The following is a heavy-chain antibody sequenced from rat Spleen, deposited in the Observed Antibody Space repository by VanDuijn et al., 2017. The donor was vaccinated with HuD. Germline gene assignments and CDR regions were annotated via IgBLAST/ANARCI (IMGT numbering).Heavy chain of an antibody. D-gene: IGHD1-6*01. J-gene: IGHJ4*01. CDR3: TTNVYDGGNYYVMDA. CDR2: ISYEGSST. CDR1: GFTFSDYY. Sequence: EVQLVESGGGLVQPGRSLKLSCAASGFTFSDYYMAWVRQAPKKGLEWVASISYEGSSTYYGDSVKGRFTISRDNAKSTLYLQMDSLRSEDTATYYCTTNVYDGGNYYVMDAWGQGASVTVSS. V-gene: IGHV5-22*01.